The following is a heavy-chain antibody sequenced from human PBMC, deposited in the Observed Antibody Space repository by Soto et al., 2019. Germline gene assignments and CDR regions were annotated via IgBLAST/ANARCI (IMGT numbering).Heavy chain of an antibody. CDR3: ARDSPSSGLLGTNY. J-gene: IGHJ4*02. Sequence: QVQLVQSGAEVKKPGASVKVFCKASGYTFTNHGISWVRQAPGHGLEWMVWVSAYTGETKYAQSLQGRVTTTTDTSTNTAYMELRSLSSHDTAVLYCARDSPSSGLLGTNYWGQGTLVTVSS. V-gene: IGHV1-18*01. D-gene: IGHD3-22*01. CDR1: GYTFTNHG. CDR2: VSAYTGET.